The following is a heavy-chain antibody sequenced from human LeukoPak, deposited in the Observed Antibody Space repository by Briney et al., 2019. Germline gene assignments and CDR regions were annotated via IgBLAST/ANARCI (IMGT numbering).Heavy chain of an antibody. D-gene: IGHD2-8*01. CDR3: SKEGGGIPYAHPSDH. CDR2: LSGSGRST. J-gene: IGHJ4*02. V-gene: IGHV3-23*01. Sequence: GGSLRLSCTASGFTFNNYAMSWVRQAPGKGLEWDSALSGSGRSTYYVDSVEGRFTISRDNPKNTLYLDMNSLGDEDTAVYYCSKEGGGIPYAHPSDHWGQGTLVTVSS. CDR1: GFTFNNYA.